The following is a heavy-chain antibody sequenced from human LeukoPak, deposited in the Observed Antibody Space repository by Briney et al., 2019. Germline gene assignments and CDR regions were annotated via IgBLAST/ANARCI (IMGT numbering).Heavy chain of an antibody. V-gene: IGHV3-48*01. CDR1: GFAVSSYT. Sequence: PGGSLRLSCAASGFAVSSYTMNWVRQAPGKGVEGVSYIRSSSSSINYADSVKGQFTISRDNAKNSLYLQMNSLRAEDTAVYYCARLRYWTPGTAFDYWGQGTLVTVSS. J-gene: IGHJ4*02. CDR2: IRSSSSSI. D-gene: IGHD1-1*01. CDR3: ARLRYWTPGTAFDY.